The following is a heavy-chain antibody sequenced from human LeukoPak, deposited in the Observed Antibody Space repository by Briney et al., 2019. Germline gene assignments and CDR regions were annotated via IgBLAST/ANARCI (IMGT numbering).Heavy chain of an antibody. D-gene: IGHD2-15*01. CDR3: ARGPREDIVVVVAAGHWYFDL. CDR2: IRYDGSNK. V-gene: IGHV3-30*02. CDR1: GFTFSSYG. Sequence: GGSLRPSCAASGFTFSSYGMHWVRQAPGKGLEWVAFIRYDGSNKYYADSVKGRFTISRDNSKNTLYLRMNSLRAEDTAVYYCARGPREDIVVVVAAGHWYFDLWGRGTLVTVSS. J-gene: IGHJ2*01.